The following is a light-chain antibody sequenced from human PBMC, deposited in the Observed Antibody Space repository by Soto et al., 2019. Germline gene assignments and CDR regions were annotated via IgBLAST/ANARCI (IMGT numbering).Light chain of an antibody. CDR1: QSVSSN. CDR3: QQYNSWPPVYT. Sequence: EIVMTQSPATLSVSPGERATLSCRASQSVSSNLAWYQQKPGQAPRLLIYGASARATGIPARFSGSGSGTEFTLTTSSLQSEDSAVYYCQQYNSWPPVYTFGQGTKLEIK. V-gene: IGKV3D-15*01. CDR2: GAS. J-gene: IGKJ2*01.